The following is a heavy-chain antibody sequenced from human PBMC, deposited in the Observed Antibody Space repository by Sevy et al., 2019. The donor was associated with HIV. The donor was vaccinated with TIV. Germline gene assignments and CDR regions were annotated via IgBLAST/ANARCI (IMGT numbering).Heavy chain of an antibody. CDR1: GFTFSYYS. Sequence: GGYLRLSCAASGFTFSYYSMNWVRQAPGKGLEWVSYISSSSNTIYYADSVKGRFTISRDNAKNSLYLQMNSLRDEDTAVYYCANDYGGNWFEYFQHWGQGTLVTVSS. J-gene: IGHJ1*01. V-gene: IGHV3-48*02. CDR3: ANDYGGNWFEYFQH. D-gene: IGHD4-17*01. CDR2: ISSSSNTI.